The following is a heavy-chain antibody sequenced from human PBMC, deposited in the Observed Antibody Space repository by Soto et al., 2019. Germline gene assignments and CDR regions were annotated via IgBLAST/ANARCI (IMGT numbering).Heavy chain of an antibody. CDR2: FDPEDGET. CDR3: ARDHSSDSSGYYYGGFDY. J-gene: IGHJ4*02. D-gene: IGHD3-22*01. CDR1: GYTLTELS. Sequence: ASVKVSCKVSGYTLTELSMHWVRQAPGKGLEWMGGFDPEDGETIYAQKFQGRVTMTRDTSASTAYMELSSLRSEDTAVYYCARDHSSDSSGYYYGGFDYWGQGTLVTVSS. V-gene: IGHV1-24*01.